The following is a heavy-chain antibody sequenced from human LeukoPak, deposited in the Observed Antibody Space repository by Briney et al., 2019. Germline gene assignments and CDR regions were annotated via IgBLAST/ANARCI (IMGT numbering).Heavy chain of an antibody. CDR2: IYYSGSA. CDR1: GGSISGFY. V-gene: IGHV4-59*01. CDR3: ARDRDSSGWFDY. D-gene: IGHD6-19*01. J-gene: IGHJ4*02. Sequence: KPSETLSLTCTVSGGSISGFYWGWLRQPPGKGLEWIGFIYYSGSANYNPSLKSRVTMSVDMSKNQFSLKLSSVTAADTAFYYCARDRDSSGWFDYWGQGALVTVSS.